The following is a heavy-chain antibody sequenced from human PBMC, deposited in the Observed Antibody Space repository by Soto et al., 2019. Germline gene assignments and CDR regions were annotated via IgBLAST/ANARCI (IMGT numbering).Heavy chain of an antibody. Sequence: SETLSLTCTVSGGSISSYYWSWIRQPPGKGLEWIGYIYYSGSTNYNPSLKSRVTISVDTSKNQFSLKLSSVTAADTAVYYCASTFYGSGPYGMDVWGQGATVTVS. CDR2: IYYSGST. V-gene: IGHV4-59*01. CDR1: GGSISSYY. J-gene: IGHJ6*02. CDR3: ASTFYGSGPYGMDV. D-gene: IGHD3-10*01.